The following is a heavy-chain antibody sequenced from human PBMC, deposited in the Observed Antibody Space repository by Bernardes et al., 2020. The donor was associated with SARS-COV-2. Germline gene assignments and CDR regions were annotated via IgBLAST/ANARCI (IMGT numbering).Heavy chain of an antibody. CDR3: ARSPYSSGWYEADY. D-gene: IGHD6-19*01. CDR2: ISAYNGNT. J-gene: IGHJ4*02. CDR1: GYTFPSYG. V-gene: IGHV1-18*01. Sequence: ASVKVSCKASGYTFPSYGISWVRQAPGQGLEWMGWISAYNGNTNYAQKLQGRVTMTTDTSTSTAYMELRSLRSDDTAVYYCARSPYSSGWYEADYWGQGTLVTVSS.